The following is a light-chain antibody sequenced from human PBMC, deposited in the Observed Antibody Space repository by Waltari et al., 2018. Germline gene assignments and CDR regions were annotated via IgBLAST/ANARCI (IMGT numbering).Light chain of an antibody. J-gene: IGKJ4*01. CDR1: QSVSSL. Sequence: EIVLTQSPATLSLSPGERATLSCRASQSVSSLVAWYQQKPGQAPRLLIYDASNRATGIPARFSGSGSGTDFTLTISSLEPEDFAVYYCQQRSNFSFGGGTKVEIK. V-gene: IGKV3-11*01. CDR2: DAS. CDR3: QQRSNFS.